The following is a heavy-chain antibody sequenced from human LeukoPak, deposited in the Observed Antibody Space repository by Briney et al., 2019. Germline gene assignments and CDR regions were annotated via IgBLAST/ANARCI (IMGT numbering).Heavy chain of an antibody. J-gene: IGHJ5*02. CDR1: GFTFSSYT. CDR3: ARDTGVTGTTQGRDWFDP. CDR2: ISSSSTYK. V-gene: IGHV3-21*01. Sequence: GGSLRLSCAASGFTFSSYTMNCVRQVPGKGLEWVSGISSSSTYKYYADSVKGRFTISRDNANNSLFLQMNSLRAEDTAVYYCARDTGVTGTTQGRDWFDPWGQGTLVTVSS. D-gene: IGHD1-7*01.